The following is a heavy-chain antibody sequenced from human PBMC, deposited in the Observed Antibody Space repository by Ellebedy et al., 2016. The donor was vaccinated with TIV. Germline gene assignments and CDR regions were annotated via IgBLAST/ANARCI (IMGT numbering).Heavy chain of an antibody. Sequence: SETLSLTXTVSGGSISSSSYYWGWIRQPPGKGLEWIGYIYHSGSTYYNPSLKSRVTISVDRSKNQFSLKLSSVTAADTAVYYCARGGSSSSPRTYYFDYWGQGTLVTVSS. CDR1: GGSISSSSYY. CDR2: IYHSGST. V-gene: IGHV4-30-2*01. J-gene: IGHJ4*02. D-gene: IGHD6-6*01. CDR3: ARGGSSSSPRTYYFDY.